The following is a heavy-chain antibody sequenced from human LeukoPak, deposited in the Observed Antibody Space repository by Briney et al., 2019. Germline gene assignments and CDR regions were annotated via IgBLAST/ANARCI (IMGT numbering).Heavy chain of an antibody. D-gene: IGHD4-23*01. J-gene: IGHJ5*02. Sequence: ASVKVSCKASGYTFTSYGISWVRQAPGQGLEWMGWISAYNGNTNYAQKLQGRVTMTTDTSASTAYMELRSLRSDDTAVYYCASTGGGNSLSWFDPWGQGTLVTVSS. CDR3: ASTGGGNSLSWFDP. V-gene: IGHV1-18*01. CDR2: ISAYNGNT. CDR1: GYTFTSYG.